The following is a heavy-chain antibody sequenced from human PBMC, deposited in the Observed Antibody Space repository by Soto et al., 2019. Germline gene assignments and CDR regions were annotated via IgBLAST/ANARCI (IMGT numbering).Heavy chain of an antibody. Sequence: PSETLSLTCTVPGGSISSYYWSWIRQPPGKGLEWIGYIYYSGSTNYNPSLKSRVTISVDTSKNQFSLKLSSVTAADTAVYYCARQPRLGGAFDIWGQGTMVTVSS. CDR3: ARQPRLGGAFDI. CDR1: GGSISSYY. V-gene: IGHV4-59*08. D-gene: IGHD2-15*01. J-gene: IGHJ3*02. CDR2: IYYSGST.